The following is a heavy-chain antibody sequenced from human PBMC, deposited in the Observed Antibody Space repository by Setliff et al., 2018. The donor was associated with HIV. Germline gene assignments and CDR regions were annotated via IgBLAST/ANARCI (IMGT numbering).Heavy chain of an antibody. D-gene: IGHD3-22*01. V-gene: IGHV1-2*04. CDR1: GYTFTGYN. CDR3: AREFSMISDSRAFDP. CDR2: INPNSGGT. J-gene: IGHJ5*02. Sequence: GASVKVSCKASGYTFTGYNIHWVRQAPGQGFEWMGWINPNSGGTSYAQNFQGWVTMTRDTSISTVYMELTRLQSDDTAIYYCAREFSMISDSRAFDPWGQGTLVTVSS.